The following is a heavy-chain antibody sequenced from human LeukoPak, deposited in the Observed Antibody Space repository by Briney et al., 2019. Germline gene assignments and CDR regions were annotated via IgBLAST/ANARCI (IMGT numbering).Heavy chain of an antibody. CDR1: GGSINSYY. V-gene: IGHV4-59*01. CDR3: ARDGQLRNAFDI. J-gene: IGHJ3*02. CDR2: IHYSGST. Sequence: SETLSLTCTVSGGSINSYYWSWIRQPPGKGLEWIGYIHYSGSTNYNPSLKSRVTISVDTSKNQFSLKLSSVTAADTAEYSCARDGQLRNAFDIWGKGTMLTFSS. D-gene: IGHD5-24*01.